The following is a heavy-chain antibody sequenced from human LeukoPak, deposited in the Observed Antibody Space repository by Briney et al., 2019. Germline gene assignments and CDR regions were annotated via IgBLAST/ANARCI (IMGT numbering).Heavy chain of an antibody. CDR3: ARGSKRDHAFDI. CDR1: GGSTSSSSYY. D-gene: IGHD3-10*01. Sequence: KPSETLSLTCTVSGGSTSSSSYYWGWIRQPPGKGLEWIGSIYYSGSTYYNPSLKSRVTISVDTSKNQFSLKLSSVTAADTAVYYCARGSKRDHAFDIWGQGTMVTVSS. J-gene: IGHJ3*02. CDR2: IYYSGST. V-gene: IGHV4-39*07.